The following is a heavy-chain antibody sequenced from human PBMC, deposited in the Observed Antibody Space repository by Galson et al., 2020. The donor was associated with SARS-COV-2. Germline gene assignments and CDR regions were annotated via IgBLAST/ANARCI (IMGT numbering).Heavy chain of an antibody. CDR3: ARATSGGQQERYCYY. Sequence: GESLKISCEASGFTFTSHALSWVRQAPGKGLEWVSAISRGGKPYYADSVKGRFTISRDNSKNTIYLQMNSLRAEDTAVYFCARATSGGQQERYCYYWGQGTLATVSS. CDR1: GFTFTSHA. V-gene: IGHV3-23*01. CDR2: ISRGGKP. D-gene: IGHD1-26*01. J-gene: IGHJ4*02.